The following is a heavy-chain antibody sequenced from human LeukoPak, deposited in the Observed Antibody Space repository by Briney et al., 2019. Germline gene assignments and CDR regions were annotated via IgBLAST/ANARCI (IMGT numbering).Heavy chain of an antibody. D-gene: IGHD2-2*01. CDR2: INSDGSST. CDR1: GFSFSSYW. Sequence: GGSLRLSCAASGFSFSSYWMHWVRQAPGKGLVWVSRINSDGSSTSYADSVKGQFTISRDNAKNTLYLQLNSLRAEDTAVYYCARSEYAFDYWGQGTLVTVSS. CDR3: ARSEYAFDY. J-gene: IGHJ4*02. V-gene: IGHV3-74*01.